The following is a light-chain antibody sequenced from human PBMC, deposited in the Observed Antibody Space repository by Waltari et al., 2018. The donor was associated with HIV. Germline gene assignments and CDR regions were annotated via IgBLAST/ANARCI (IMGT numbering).Light chain of an antibody. Sequence: QSALTQPRSVSGSPGQSVTISCTGTSSDVGGYNSVTWYQQHPGNAPTLMIYDVNKRPSGVPDRYSASKSGNTASLTISGLQAEDEANYYCCSYAGSPPWVFGGGTKLTVL. CDR3: CSYAGSPPWV. CDR2: DVN. V-gene: IGLV2-11*01. J-gene: IGLJ3*02. CDR1: SSDVGGYNS.